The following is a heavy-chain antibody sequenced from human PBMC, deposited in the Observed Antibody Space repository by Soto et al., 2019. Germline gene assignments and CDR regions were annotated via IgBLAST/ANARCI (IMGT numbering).Heavy chain of an antibody. Sequence: SQTLSLTCTVSGGSISSSSYYWGCIRQPPGKGLEWIGSIYYSGSTYYNPSLKSRVTISVDTSKNQFSLKLSSVTAADTAVYYCARQSPIAAAGTVRWFDPWRQGTLVTVSS. CDR1: GGSISSSSYY. D-gene: IGHD6-13*01. CDR3: ARQSPIAAAGTVRWFDP. J-gene: IGHJ5*02. V-gene: IGHV4-39*01. CDR2: IYYSGST.